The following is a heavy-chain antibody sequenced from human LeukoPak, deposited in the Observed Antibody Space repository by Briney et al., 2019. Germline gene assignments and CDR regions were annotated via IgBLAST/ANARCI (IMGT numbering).Heavy chain of an antibody. V-gene: IGHV3-23*01. CDR3: AKDHGGSYPWEDALDY. J-gene: IGHJ4*02. Sequence: PGGSLRLSCAASGLTFSNVWMSWVRQAPGKGLEWVSAISGSGGSTYYADSVKGRFTISRDNSKNTLYLQMNSLRAEDTAVYYCAKDHGGSYPWEDALDYWGQGTLVTVSS. CDR1: GLTFSNVW. D-gene: IGHD1-26*01. CDR2: ISGSGGST.